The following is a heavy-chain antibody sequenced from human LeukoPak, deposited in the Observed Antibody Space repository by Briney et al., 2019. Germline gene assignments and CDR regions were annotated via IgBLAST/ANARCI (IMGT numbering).Heavy chain of an antibody. D-gene: IGHD3-3*01. V-gene: IGHV3-30*02. CDR3: ARESDDFWSGYYPMIDY. CDR2: IRHDGRNE. CDR1: GFTFSTYG. Sequence: PGGSLRLSCAASGFTFSTYGIHWVRQAPGKGLEWVAFIRHDGRNEFYADSVRGRFTVSRDNSKNTLSLQLNSLRAEDTAVYYCARESDDFWSGYYPMIDYWGQGTLVTVSS. J-gene: IGHJ4*02.